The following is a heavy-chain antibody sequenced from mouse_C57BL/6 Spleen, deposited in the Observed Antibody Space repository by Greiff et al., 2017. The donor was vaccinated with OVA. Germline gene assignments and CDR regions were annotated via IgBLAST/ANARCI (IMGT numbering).Heavy chain of an antibody. CDR3: ARDSSGYGFAY. CDR2: INPGSGGT. V-gene: IGHV1-54*01. D-gene: IGHD3-2*02. J-gene: IGHJ3*01. Sequence: QVQLKQSGAELVRPGTSVKVSCKASGYAFTNYLIEWVKQRPGQGLEWIGVINPGSGGTNYNEKFKGKATLTADKSPSTAYMQLSSLTSEDSAVYFCARDSSGYGFAYWGQGTLVTVSA. CDR1: GYAFTNYL.